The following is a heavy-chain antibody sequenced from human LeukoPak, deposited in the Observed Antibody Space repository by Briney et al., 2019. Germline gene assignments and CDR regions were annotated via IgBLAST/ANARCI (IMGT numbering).Heavy chain of an antibody. CDR3: ARVLGSSGWYLSAH. CDR2: ISSSSSYI. Sequence: GGSLRPSCAASGFTFSSYSMNWVRQAPGKGLEWVSSISSSSSYIYYADSVKGRFTISRDNAKNSLYLQMNSLRAEDTAVYYCARVLGSSGWYLSAHWGQGTLVTVSS. CDR1: GFTFSSYS. V-gene: IGHV3-21*01. J-gene: IGHJ4*02. D-gene: IGHD6-19*01.